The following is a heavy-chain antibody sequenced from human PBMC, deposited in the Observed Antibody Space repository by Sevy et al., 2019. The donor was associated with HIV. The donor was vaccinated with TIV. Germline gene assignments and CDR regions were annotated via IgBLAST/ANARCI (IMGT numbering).Heavy chain of an antibody. CDR2: IYYNGHI. J-gene: IGHJ4*02. D-gene: IGHD1-26*01. Sequence: SETLSLTCTVSGGSITSLYWNWIRQPPGKGLEWIVNIYYNGHINYNPSLKSRVTLSFDTSKNQFSLRLSSVTAADTAMYYCAGENAWGRGYSWGQGTLVTVSS. V-gene: IGHV4-59*08. CDR3: AGENAWGRGYS. CDR1: GGSITSLY.